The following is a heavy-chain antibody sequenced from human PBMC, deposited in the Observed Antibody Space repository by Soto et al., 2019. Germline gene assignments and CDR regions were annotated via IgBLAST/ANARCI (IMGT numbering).Heavy chain of an antibody. CDR3: AEGRYDFWSLYYFDS. J-gene: IGHJ4*02. CDR2: ITWNSRVL. CDR1: GLNFDDFA. V-gene: IGHV3-9*01. Sequence: EVQLVESGGRLVQPGRSLRLSCVGTGLNFDDFAMHWVRQAPGKGLEWVSGITWNSRVLAYADSVKGRFTISRDNARNSLYLQMDSLRDEDTTLYYCAEGRYDFWSLYYFDSWGQGTLVTVSS. D-gene: IGHD3-3*01.